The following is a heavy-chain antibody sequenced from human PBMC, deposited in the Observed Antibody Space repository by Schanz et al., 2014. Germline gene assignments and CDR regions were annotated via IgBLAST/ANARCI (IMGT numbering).Heavy chain of an antibody. Sequence: QVQLVESGGGVVKPWRSLRLSCAASGFTFSGYGMHWVRQAPGKGLEWVAIISYDGRHKNYADSVKGRFTISRDNSKNTLHLQMNSLRVEDTAVYYCAKDDTQVNGMDVWGQGTTVTVSS. J-gene: IGHJ6*02. CDR3: AKDDTQVNGMDV. CDR2: ISYDGRHK. V-gene: IGHV3-30*18. CDR1: GFTFSGYG.